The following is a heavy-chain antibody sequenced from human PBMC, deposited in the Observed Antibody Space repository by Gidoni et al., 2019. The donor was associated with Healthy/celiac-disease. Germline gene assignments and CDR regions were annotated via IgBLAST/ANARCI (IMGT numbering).Heavy chain of an antibody. V-gene: IGHV3-23*01. J-gene: IGHJ4*02. Sequence: EVQLLESGGGLVQPGGSLRLSCVASSFTFSSYAMSWVRQAPGKGLEWVSAISNSGGSTYYADSVKGRFTISRDNSKNTLYLQMISLSAEDTAVYYCARTYNWNYLDYWGQGTLATVSS. CDR1: SFTFSSYA. CDR3: ARTYNWNYLDY. D-gene: IGHD1-20*01. CDR2: ISNSGGST.